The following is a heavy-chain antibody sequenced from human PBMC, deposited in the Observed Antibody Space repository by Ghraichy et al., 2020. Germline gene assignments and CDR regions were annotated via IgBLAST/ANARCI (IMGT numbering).Heavy chain of an antibody. CDR1: GGSISDSNFY. J-gene: IGHJ4*02. CDR2: MHHSGTS. Sequence: SETLSLTCTVSGGSISDSNFYWGWIRQSPGKGLEWIGSMHHSGTSYETTSLKSRVSLSIDSFNSQFSLKVTSVTAADTAVYYCARHRFFKGGEIDSWGQGILVAVSS. D-gene: IGHD3-16*01. CDR3: ARHRFFKGGEIDS. V-gene: IGHV4-39*01.